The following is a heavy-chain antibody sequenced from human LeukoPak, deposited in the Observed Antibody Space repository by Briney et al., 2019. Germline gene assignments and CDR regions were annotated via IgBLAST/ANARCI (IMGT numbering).Heavy chain of an antibody. Sequence: GGSLRLSCAASGFTYSNYAMNWVRQAPGKGLEWVSAISGSGGSTYYADSVKGRFTISRDNSKNTLYLQMNSLRAEDTAVYYCAKVAGSGSYSFYYYMDVWGKGTTVTVSS. CDR3: AKVAGSGSYSFYYYMDV. J-gene: IGHJ6*03. D-gene: IGHD3-10*01. V-gene: IGHV3-23*01. CDR1: GFTYSNYA. CDR2: ISGSGGST.